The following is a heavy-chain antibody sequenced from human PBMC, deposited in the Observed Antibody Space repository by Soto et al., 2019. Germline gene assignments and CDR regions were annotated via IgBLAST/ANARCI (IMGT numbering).Heavy chain of an antibody. CDR3: VSDSSGYSVC. CDR1: GGTFSSYA. Sequence: GASVKVSCKASGGTFSSYAISWVRQAPGQGLEWMGGIIPIFGTANYAQKFQGRVTITADESTSTAYMELSSLRSEDTAVYYCVSDSSGYSVCWGQGTLVTVSS. J-gene: IGHJ4*02. V-gene: IGHV1-69*13. CDR2: IIPIFGTA. D-gene: IGHD3-22*01.